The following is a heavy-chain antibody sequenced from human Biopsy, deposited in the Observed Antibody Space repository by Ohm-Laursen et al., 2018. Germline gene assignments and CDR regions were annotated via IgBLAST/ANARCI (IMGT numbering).Heavy chain of an antibody. CDR2: IFYTGII. CDR3: ARHPTGFWFDP. Sequence: SDTLSLTCTVPGGSVSSNTDYWAWLRQPPGKGLEWIGSIFYTGIIFYNPSLKSRVSISVDTSKNQFSLNLNSVTASDTALYYCARHPTGFWFDPWGQGTLVIVSS. J-gene: IGHJ5*02. V-gene: IGHV4-39*01. CDR1: GGSVSSNTDY.